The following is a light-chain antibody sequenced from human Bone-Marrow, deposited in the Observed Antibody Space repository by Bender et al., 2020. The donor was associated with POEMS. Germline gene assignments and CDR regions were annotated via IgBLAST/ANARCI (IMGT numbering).Light chain of an antibody. CDR1: SSNIGSRD. Sequence: QSVLTQSPSASGTPGQRVTISCSGSSSNIGSRDVDWYQQLPGTAPRLLIYTNNERPSGVPDRFSGSKSGTSASLAITGLQAEDEADYYCQSYDSSLVIFGGGTKLTVL. CDR3: QSYDSSLVI. V-gene: IGLV1-44*01. J-gene: IGLJ2*01. CDR2: TNN.